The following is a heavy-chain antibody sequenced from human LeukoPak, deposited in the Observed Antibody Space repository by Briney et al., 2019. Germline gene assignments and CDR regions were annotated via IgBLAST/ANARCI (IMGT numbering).Heavy chain of an antibody. V-gene: IGHV3-73*01. CDR3: ARQALEQIYYYYMDV. Sequence: PGGSLRLSCAASGFTFSGSAMHWVRQTPGKGLEWVGRIRSRPNNYATALAASVKGRFTISRVDSENTAYLHMNDLKAEDTAIYYCARQALEQIYYYYMDVWGKGTTVTVSS. J-gene: IGHJ6*03. CDR1: GFTFSGSA. D-gene: IGHD1/OR15-1a*01. CDR2: IRSRPNNYAT.